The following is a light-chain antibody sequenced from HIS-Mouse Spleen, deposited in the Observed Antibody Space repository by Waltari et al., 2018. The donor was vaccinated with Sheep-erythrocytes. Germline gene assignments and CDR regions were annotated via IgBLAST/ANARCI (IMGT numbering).Light chain of an antibody. Sequence: EIVMTQPPATLSVSPGERATLPCRASQSVSSNLAWYQQKPGQAPRLLIYGASTRATGIPARFSGSGSGTEFTLTISSMQSEDFAVYYCQQYNNWPPGTFGQGTKLEIK. V-gene: IGKV3-15*01. CDR1: QSVSSN. CDR3: QQYNNWPPGT. CDR2: GAS. J-gene: IGKJ2*02.